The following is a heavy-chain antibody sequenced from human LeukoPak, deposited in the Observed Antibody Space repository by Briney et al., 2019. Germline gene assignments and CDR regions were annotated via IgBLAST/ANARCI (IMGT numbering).Heavy chain of an antibody. CDR1: GFTFSSYA. J-gene: IGHJ4*02. Sequence: GGSLRLSCAASGFTFSSYAMSWVRQAPGKGLEWVSAISGSGGSTYYADSVKGRFTISRDNSKNTLYLQMNSLRAEDTALYYCAKDRVLRFLEWPKAFDYWGQGTLVTVSS. V-gene: IGHV3-23*01. CDR3: AKDRVLRFLEWPKAFDY. D-gene: IGHD3-3*01. CDR2: ISGSGGST.